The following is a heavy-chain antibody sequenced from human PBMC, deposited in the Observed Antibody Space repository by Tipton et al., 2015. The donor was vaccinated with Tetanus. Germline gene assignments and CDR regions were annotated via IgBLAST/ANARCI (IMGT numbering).Heavy chain of an antibody. D-gene: IGHD6-13*01. CDR2: ISYDGSTE. Sequence: SLRLSCAASGFTFSIYGMYWVRQAPGKGLEWVAFISYDGSTEYYAKSVKGRFTISRDSSKDTLYLQMNSLGPEDTAVYYCAKDLRYLSSWHDSWGQGALVTVSS. V-gene: IGHV3-30*18. CDR1: GFTFSIYG. CDR3: AKDLRYLSSWHDS. J-gene: IGHJ5*01.